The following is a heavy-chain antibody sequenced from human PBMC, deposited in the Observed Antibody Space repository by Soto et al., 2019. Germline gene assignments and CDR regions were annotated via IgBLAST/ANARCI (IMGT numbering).Heavy chain of an antibody. CDR2: IYSSGSM. D-gene: IGHD6-6*01. CDR1: GGSISGYY. CDR3: ARGWIEYSSSHFDH. V-gene: IGHV4-4*07. J-gene: IGHJ4*02. Sequence: SETLSLTCTVSGGSISGYYWSWIRQPAGKGLEWVGRIYSSGSMNYNPSLKSRVTMSEDASKNQVSLKLTSVTAADTAVYYCARGWIEYSSSHFDHWGQGTLVTVSS.